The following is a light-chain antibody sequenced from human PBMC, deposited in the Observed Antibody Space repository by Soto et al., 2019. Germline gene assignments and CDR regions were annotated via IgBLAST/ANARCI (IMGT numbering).Light chain of an antibody. J-gene: IGLJ3*02. CDR1: SSDVGSYNL. CDR2: EGS. V-gene: IGLV2-23*01. CDR3: CSYAGSSTWG. Sequence: QSALTQPASVSGSPGQSITISCTGTSSDVGSYNLVSWYQQHPGKAPKLMIYEGSKRPSGVSNRFSGSKSGNTASLTISGLQPEDEADYYCCSYAGSSTWGFGGGTKVTVL.